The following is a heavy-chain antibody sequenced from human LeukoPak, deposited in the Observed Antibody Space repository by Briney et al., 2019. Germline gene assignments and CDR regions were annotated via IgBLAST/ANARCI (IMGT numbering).Heavy chain of an antibody. J-gene: IGHJ4*02. CDR1: GFIFSSCS. Sequence: GGSLRLSCAASGFIFSSCSMNWVRQAPGKGLEWVSYISSSGSTIYYADSVKGRFTISRDNAKNSLYLQMNSLRAEDTAVYYCASSRGSWPDYFDYWGQGTLVTVSS. V-gene: IGHV3-48*04. D-gene: IGHD6-13*01. CDR2: ISSSGSTI. CDR3: ASSRGSWPDYFDY.